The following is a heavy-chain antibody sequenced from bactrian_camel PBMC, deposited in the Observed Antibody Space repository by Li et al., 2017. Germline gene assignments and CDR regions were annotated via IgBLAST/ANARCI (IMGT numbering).Heavy chain of an antibody. Sequence: VQLVESGGGSVQAGGSLRLSCASAILTYSGYCMGWFRQAAGKKREGVAAIDTDGSTSYADSVKGRFTISVDNARNTVYLEMNDLKPEDTAMYYCAAPRQPAYCSGGRIGPIRNYEYNYWGQGTQVTVS. CDR1: ILTYSGYC. CDR3: AAPRQPAYCSGGRIGPIRNYEYNY. D-gene: IGHD2*01. J-gene: IGHJ4*01. V-gene: IGHV3S26*01. CDR2: IDTDGST.